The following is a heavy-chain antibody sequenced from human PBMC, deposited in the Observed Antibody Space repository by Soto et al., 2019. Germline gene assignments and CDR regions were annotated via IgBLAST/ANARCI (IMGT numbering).Heavy chain of an antibody. D-gene: IGHD3-22*01. Sequence: QPGGSLRLSCAASGFTFSSYAMHWVRQAPGKGLEWVAVISYDGSNKYYADSVKGRFTISRDNSKNTLYLQMNSLRAEDTAVYYCARDYYDSSGYLVYWGQGTLVTVSS. CDR3: ARDYYDSSGYLVY. CDR1: GFTFSSYA. J-gene: IGHJ4*02. CDR2: ISYDGSNK. V-gene: IGHV3-30-3*01.